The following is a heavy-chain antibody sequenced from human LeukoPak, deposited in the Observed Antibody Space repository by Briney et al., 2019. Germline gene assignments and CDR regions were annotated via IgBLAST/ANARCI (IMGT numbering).Heavy chain of an antibody. CDR1: GYTFSNFG. V-gene: IGHV1-18*01. J-gene: IGHJ4*02. CDR2: ISGNNDNP. CDR3: ARDGTSTDDY. D-gene: IGHD2-2*01. Sequence: ASVKASCKTSGYTFSNFGINWVRQAPGQGLEWMGWISGNNDNPNYGQKFQGRFTVTTDSSTSTAYMELRNLRFDDTAVYYCARDGTSTDDYWGQGTQVTVSS.